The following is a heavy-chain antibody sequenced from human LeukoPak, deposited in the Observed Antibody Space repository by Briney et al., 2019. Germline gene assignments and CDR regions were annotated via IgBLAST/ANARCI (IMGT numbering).Heavy chain of an antibody. CDR1: GYSISSGYY. J-gene: IGHJ4*02. D-gene: IGHD2-2*01. V-gene: IGHV4-38-2*01. CDR2: IYHSGST. CDR3: ARPGYCSSTSCLPYDFDY. Sequence: SETLSLTCAVSGYSISSGYYWGWIRQPPGKGLEWIGSIYHSGSTYYSPSLKSRVTISVDTSKNQFSLKLSSVTAADTAVYYCARPGYCSSTSCLPYDFDYWGQGTLVTVSS.